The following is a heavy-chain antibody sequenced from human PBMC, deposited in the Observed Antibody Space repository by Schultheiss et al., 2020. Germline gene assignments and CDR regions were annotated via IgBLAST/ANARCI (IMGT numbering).Heavy chain of an antibody. CDR3: AKATGDYYFDY. Sequence: GGSLRLSCAASGFTFSSYGMHWVRQAPGKGLEWVAVISYDASNKYYADSVKGRFTISRDNSKNTLYLQMNSLRAEDTAVYYCAKATGDYYFDYWGQGTLVTVSS. CDR1: GFTFSSYG. CDR2: ISYDASNK. V-gene: IGHV3-30*18. J-gene: IGHJ4*02. D-gene: IGHD3-16*01.